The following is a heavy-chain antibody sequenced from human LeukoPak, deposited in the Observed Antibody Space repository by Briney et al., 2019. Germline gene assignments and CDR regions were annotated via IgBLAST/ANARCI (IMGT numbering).Heavy chain of an antibody. V-gene: IGHV4-4*07. D-gene: IGHD2-2*01. CDR2: IYTSGST. Sequence: PSETLSLTCTVSGGSISSYYWSWIRQPAGKRLEWIGRIYTSGSTNYNPSLKSRVTMSVDTSKNQFSLKLSSVTAADTAVYYCASLLVVGPAAPNNYYYYYMDVWGKGTTVTVSS. J-gene: IGHJ6*03. CDR1: GGSISSYY. CDR3: ASLLVVGPAAPNNYYYYYMDV.